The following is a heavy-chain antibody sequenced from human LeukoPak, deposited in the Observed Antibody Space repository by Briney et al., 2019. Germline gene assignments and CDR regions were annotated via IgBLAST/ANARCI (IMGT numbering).Heavy chain of an antibody. Sequence: SETLSLTCTVSGGSITSYYWSWIRQPPGKGLGRIGYFYYSGSTNYNPSLQSRVTISVDTSKNQFSLKLSSVTAADTAVYYCARAGPGNTFDIWGQGTMVTVSS. CDR1: GGSITSYY. CDR2: FYYSGST. D-gene: IGHD3-10*01. V-gene: IGHV4-59*01. J-gene: IGHJ3*02. CDR3: ARAGPGNTFDI.